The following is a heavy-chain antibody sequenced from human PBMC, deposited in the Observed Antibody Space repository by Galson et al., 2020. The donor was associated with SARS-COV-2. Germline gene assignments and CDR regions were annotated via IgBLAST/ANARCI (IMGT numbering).Heavy chain of an antibody. D-gene: IGHD3-16*01. CDR2: FHYSGST. CDR3: ARRGDWWYCDL. Sequence: SETLSLTCTVSGASISSSPYYWGWIRQPPGKDLEWIGSFHYSGSTYRNPSLRSRVTISIDTSKNQLSLKLSSVTAADTAVYYCARRGDWWYCDLWGRGTLVTVSS. CDR1: GASISSSPYY. V-gene: IGHV4-39*07. J-gene: IGHJ2*01.